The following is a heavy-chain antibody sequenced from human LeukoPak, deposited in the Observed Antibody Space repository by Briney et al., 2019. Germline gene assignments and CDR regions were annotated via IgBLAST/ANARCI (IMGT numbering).Heavy chain of an antibody. CDR1: GFTFSNAW. Sequence: GGSLRLSCAASGFTFSNAWMSWVRQAPGKGLEWVGRIKSKTDGGTTDYAAPVKGRFTISRDDSKNTLYLQMNSLKTEDTAVYYCTTGFELWFLLEDYWGQGTLVTVSS. V-gene: IGHV3-15*01. CDR2: IKSKTDGGTT. CDR3: TTGFELWFLLEDY. J-gene: IGHJ4*02. D-gene: IGHD5-18*01.